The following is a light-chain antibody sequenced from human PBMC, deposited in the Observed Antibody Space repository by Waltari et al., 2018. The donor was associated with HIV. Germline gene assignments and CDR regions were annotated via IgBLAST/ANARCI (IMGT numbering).Light chain of an antibody. V-gene: IGLV3-25*03. CDR3: QSADSSGTYVV. J-gene: IGLJ2*01. CDR2: KDR. CDR1: ALPKQY. Sequence: SYELTQPPSVSVSPGQTARITCSGDALPKQYAYWYQQKPGQAPVLVLYKDRERTSGSPERFSGSSSVTTVTLTISGVQAEDEADYYCQSADSSGTYVVFGGGTKLTVL.